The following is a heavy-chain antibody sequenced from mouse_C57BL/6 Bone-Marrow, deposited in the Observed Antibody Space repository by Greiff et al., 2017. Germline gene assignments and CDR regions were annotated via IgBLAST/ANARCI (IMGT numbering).Heavy chain of an antibody. CDR1: GFTFSDYG. V-gene: IGHV5-17*01. Sequence: EVHLVESGGGLVKPGGSLKLSCAASGFTFSDYGMHWVRQAPEKGLEWVAYISSGSSTIYYADTVKGRFTISRDNAKNTLFLQMTSLGSEDTAIYYCARYLGDYWGQGTTLTVSS. CDR3: ARYLGDY. J-gene: IGHJ2*01. D-gene: IGHD3-3*01. CDR2: ISSGSSTI.